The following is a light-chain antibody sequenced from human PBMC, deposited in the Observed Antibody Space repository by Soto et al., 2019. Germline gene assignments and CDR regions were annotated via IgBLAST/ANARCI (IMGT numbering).Light chain of an antibody. CDR1: SSDVGGYNY. Sequence: QSVLTQPASVSGSPGQSITISCTGTSSDVGGYNYVSWYQQHPGKAPKLMIYDVSNRPSGVSNRFSGSKSGNTASLTISGLQAEDEADYYCSSYTSRNTRIFGGGTKLTVL. CDR3: SSYTSRNTRI. CDR2: DVS. V-gene: IGLV2-14*01. J-gene: IGLJ2*01.